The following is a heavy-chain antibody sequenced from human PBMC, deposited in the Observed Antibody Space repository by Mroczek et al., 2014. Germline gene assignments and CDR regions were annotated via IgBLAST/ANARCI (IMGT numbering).Heavy chain of an antibody. V-gene: IGHV4-59*01. CDR1: GGSISSYY. CDR3: ARGPWGELRIPLTT. CDR2: IYYSRST. J-gene: IGHJ4*02. Sequence: QVQLQESGPGLVKPSETLSLTCTVSGGSISSYYWSWIRQPPGKGLEWIGYIYYSRSTNYNPSLKSRVTISVDTSKNQFSLKLSSVTAADTAVYYCARGPWGELRIPLTTWGQGTLGHRLL. D-gene: IGHD1-26*01.